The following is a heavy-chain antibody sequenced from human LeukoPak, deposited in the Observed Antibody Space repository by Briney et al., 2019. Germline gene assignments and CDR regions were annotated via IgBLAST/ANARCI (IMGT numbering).Heavy chain of an antibody. CDR3: ARRNTVLRGTDYMDV. D-gene: IGHD3-10*01. CDR1: GDSMNDHY. J-gene: IGHJ6*03. CDR2: IYRSGTT. Sequence: SETLSLTCTVSGDSMNDHYWTWIRQPPGKGLEWIGHIYRSGTTNYNPSLKSRVTMSVDTSNNQFALKLSSVTAADTAVYYCARRNTVLRGTDYMDVWGKGTTVTVSS. V-gene: IGHV4-59*11.